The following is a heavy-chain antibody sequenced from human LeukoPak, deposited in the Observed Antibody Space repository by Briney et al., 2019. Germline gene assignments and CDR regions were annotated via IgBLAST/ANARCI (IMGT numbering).Heavy chain of an antibody. D-gene: IGHD3-16*01. CDR3: ARGTYYYEF. CDR1: KFTFSSYW. V-gene: IGHV3-7*04. J-gene: IGHJ4*02. CDR2: MNQLGNEK. Sequence: GGSLRLSCAASKFTFSSYWMSWVRQAPGKGLEWVAYMNQLGNEKNYVDSVKGRFTISGDNAKNSLYLQMNSLRAEDTAVYYCARGTYYYEFWGQGTLVTVSS.